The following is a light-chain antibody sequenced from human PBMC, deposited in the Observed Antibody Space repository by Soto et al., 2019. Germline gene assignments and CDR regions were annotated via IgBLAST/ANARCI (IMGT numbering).Light chain of an antibody. J-gene: IGLJ2*01. V-gene: IGLV2-23*01. CDR2: EGT. CDR3: RSYASDGEVL. Sequence: QSALTQPASVSESPGQSITISCTGTSSDVGSYNLVSWYQQHPGKAPKLMIYEGTKRPSGISNRFSGSKSGNTASLTVSGHQAEDEADYYCRSYASDGEVLFGGGNKQTVL. CDR1: SSDVGSYNL.